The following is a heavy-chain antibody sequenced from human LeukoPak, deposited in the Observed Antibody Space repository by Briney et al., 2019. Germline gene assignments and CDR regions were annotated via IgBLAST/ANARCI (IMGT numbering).Heavy chain of an antibody. V-gene: IGHV4-39*01. CDR1: GGSISSNSYS. CDR2: VYYSGST. CDR3: VTVPAITYFDF. J-gene: IGHJ4*02. D-gene: IGHD2-21*02. Sequence: SETLSLTCTVSGGSISSNSYSWGWIRQPPGKGLEWIGTVYYSGSTFYNPSLNSRVTISVDTSTNQFSLRLSYVTAADTAVYYCVTVPAITYFDFWGQGTLVTVSS.